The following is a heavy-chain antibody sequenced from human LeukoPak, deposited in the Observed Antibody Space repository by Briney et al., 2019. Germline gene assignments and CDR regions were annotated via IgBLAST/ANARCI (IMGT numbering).Heavy chain of an antibody. J-gene: IGHJ4*02. CDR1: GFTFGDYA. CDR3: TRAEGYCSSTSCYLFSYYFDY. CDR2: IRSKAYGGTT. Sequence: GGSLRLSCTASGFTFGDYAMSWVRQAPGKGLEWVGFIRSKAYGGTTEYAASVKGRFTISRDDSKSIAYLQMNSLKTGDTAVYYCTRAEGYCSSTSCYLFSYYFDYWGQGTLVTVSS. D-gene: IGHD2-2*01. V-gene: IGHV3-49*04.